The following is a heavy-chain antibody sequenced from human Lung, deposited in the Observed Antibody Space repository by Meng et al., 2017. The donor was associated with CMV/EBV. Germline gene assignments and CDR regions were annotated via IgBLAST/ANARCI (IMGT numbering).Heavy chain of an antibody. CDR3: AKKYYDFWSGYYGDYYYYGMDV. CDR1: GFTFSSYG. D-gene: IGHD3-3*01. V-gene: IGHV3-30*02. CDR2: IRYDGSNK. J-gene: IGHJ6*02. Sequence: GGSLRLXCAASGFTFSSYGMHWVRQAPGKGLEGVAFIRYDGSNKYYADSVKGRFTISRDNSKNTLYLQMNSLRAEDTAVYYCAKKYYDFWSGYYGDYYYYGMDVXGQGXTVTVSS.